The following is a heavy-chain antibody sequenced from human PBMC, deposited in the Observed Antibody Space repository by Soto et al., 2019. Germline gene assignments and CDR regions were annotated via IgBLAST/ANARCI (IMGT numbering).Heavy chain of an antibody. Sequence: QVQLVESGGGVVQPGRSLRLSCAASGFTFSSYAMHWVRQAPGKGLEWVAVISYDGSNKYYADSVKGRFTISRDNSKNTLYLQMNSLRAEDTAVYYCARDRRDYGDFSQYYFDYWGQGTLVTVSS. D-gene: IGHD4-17*01. CDR1: GFTFSSYA. J-gene: IGHJ4*02. CDR3: ARDRRDYGDFSQYYFDY. CDR2: ISYDGSNK. V-gene: IGHV3-30-3*01.